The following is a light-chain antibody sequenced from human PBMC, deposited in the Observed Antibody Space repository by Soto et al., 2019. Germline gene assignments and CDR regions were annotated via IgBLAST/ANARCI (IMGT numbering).Light chain of an antibody. CDR3: QQYGSSLFT. Sequence: ILMTEAPATLSVSPWERATLSFMTIQSVRINLAWYQQKPGQAPRLLIYGASTRASGVPERFSGGGSGTDFTLTITRLEPEDFAVYYCQQYGSSLFTFGPGTKVDIK. CDR2: GAS. V-gene: IGKV3-20*01. CDR1: QSVRIN. J-gene: IGKJ3*01.